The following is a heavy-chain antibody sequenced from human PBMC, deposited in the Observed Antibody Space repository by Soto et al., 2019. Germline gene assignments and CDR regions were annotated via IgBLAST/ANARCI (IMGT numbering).Heavy chain of an antibody. CDR2: IYYSGST. Sequence: PSETLSLTCTVSGGSISSGGYYWSWIRQHPGKGLEWIGYIYYSGSTYYNPSLKSRVTISVDTSKNQFSLKLSSVTAADTAVYYCARDSVLGGLTMPDAFDIWGQGTMVTV. CDR3: ARDSVLGGLTMPDAFDI. CDR1: GGSISSGGYY. D-gene: IGHD2-2*01. J-gene: IGHJ3*02. V-gene: IGHV4-31*03.